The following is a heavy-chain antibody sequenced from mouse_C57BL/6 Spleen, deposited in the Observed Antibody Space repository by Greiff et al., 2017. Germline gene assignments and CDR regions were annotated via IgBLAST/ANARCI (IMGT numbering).Heavy chain of an antibody. CDR3: VRHTTTVPFDD. D-gene: IGHD1-1*01. Sequence: EVHLVESGGGLVQPKGSLKLSCAASGFSFNTYAMNWVRQAPGKGLEWVARIRSKSNNYATYYADSVKDRFTISRDESESMLYLQRNNLKTEDTAVYYCVRHTTTVPFDDWGQGTTLTVSS. CDR1: GFSFNTYA. CDR2: IRSKSNNYAT. J-gene: IGHJ2*01. V-gene: IGHV10-1*01.